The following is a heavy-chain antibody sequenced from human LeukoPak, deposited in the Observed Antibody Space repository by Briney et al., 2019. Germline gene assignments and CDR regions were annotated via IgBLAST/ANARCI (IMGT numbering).Heavy chain of an antibody. CDR3: ARDPRHCSSTSCYPD. J-gene: IGHJ4*02. CDR2: ISSSSSYI. CDR1: GFTFSSYS. D-gene: IGHD2-2*01. Sequence: GGSLRLSYAASGFTFSSYSMNWVRQAPGKGLEWVSSISSSSSYIYYADSVKGRFTISRDNAKNSLYLQMNSLRAEDTAVYYCARDPRHCSSTSCYPDWGQGTLVTVSS. V-gene: IGHV3-21*01.